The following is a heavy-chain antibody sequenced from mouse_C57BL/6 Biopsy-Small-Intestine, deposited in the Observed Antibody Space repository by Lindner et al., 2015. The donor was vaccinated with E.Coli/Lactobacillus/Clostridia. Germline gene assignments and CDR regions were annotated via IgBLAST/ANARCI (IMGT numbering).Heavy chain of an antibody. CDR2: NLPGSDFS. D-gene: IGHD2-5*01. CDR1: GYTFTGYW. J-gene: IGHJ1*03. V-gene: IGHV1-9*01. Sequence: VQLQESGAELMKPGASVMLSCKATGYTFTGYWIAWVKQRPGHGLEWIGENLPGSDFSNYNEKFRGKATFTADTSSNAAYMQLSSLTTEDSAIYYCARGYNNYRYFDIWGTGTTVTVSS. CDR3: ARGYNNYRYFDI.